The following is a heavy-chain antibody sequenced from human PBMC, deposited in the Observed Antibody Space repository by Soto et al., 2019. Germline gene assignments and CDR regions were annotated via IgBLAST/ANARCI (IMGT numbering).Heavy chain of an antibody. Sequence: SETLSLTCTVCGDFISSSNYYWGWIRQPPGKGLEWIGSLYYSGSTHYNPSLKSRVTISVDTSKNQFSLKLRSVTAADTAVYYCARAYGDYALNGFDPWGQGTLVTVSS. D-gene: IGHD4-17*01. CDR1: GDFISSSNYY. J-gene: IGHJ5*02. CDR3: ARAYGDYALNGFDP. V-gene: IGHV4-39*01. CDR2: LYYSGST.